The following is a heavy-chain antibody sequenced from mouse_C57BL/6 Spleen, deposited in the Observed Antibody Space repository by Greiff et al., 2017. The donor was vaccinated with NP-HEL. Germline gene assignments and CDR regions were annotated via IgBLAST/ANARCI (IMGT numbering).Heavy chain of an antibody. CDR2: IDPSDSYT. D-gene: IGHD2-5*01. V-gene: IGHV1-69*01. J-gene: IGHJ3*01. CDR1: GYTFTSYW. Sequence: QVQLQQPGAELVMPGASVKLSCKASGYTFTSYWMHWVKQRPGQGLEWIGEIDPSDSYTNYNQKFKGKSTLTVDKSSSTAYMQLSSLTSEDSAVYYCARSEADYSSFVYWGQGTLVTVSA. CDR3: ARSEADYSSFVY.